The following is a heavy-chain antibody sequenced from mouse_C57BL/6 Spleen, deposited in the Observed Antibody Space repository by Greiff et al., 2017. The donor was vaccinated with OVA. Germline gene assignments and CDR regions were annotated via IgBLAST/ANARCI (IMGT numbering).Heavy chain of an antibody. V-gene: IGHV2-9*01. CDR3: AKHYYYGSSPYYAMDY. J-gene: IGHJ4*01. CDR2: IWGGGST. CDR1: GFSLTSYG. D-gene: IGHD1-1*01. Sequence: VMLVESGPGLVAPSQSLSITCTVSGFSLTSYGVDWVRQPPGKGLEWLGVIWGGGSTNNKSALMFRLSISKDNSKSKVFLKMNSLQTDDTAMYYCAKHYYYGSSPYYAMDYGGQGTSVTVSS.